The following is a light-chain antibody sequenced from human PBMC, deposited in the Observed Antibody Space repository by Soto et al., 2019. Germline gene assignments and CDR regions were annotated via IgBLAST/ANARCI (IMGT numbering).Light chain of an antibody. Sequence: QSVLTQPASVSGSPGQSITISCTGTSSDVGGYNYVSWYQQHPGKAPKLMIYDVSNRPSGVSNRFSGSKSGNTASLTISGLQAEDEADYYSTSYTDRIYVFGTGTKVTVL. V-gene: IGLV2-14*01. J-gene: IGLJ1*01. CDR1: SSDVGGYNY. CDR2: DVS. CDR3: TSYTDRIYV.